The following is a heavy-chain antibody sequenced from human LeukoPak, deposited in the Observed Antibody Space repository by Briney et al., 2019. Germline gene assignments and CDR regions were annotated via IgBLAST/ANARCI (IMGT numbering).Heavy chain of an antibody. D-gene: IGHD3-10*02. Sequence: GGSLRLSCAASGFTFSNSWMSWVRQAPGKGLEWVATIKPDGSAQYYVDSVKGRFTISGDNAKNSLFLQINSLRAEDTAVYYCARERDTYVTYYFDYWGQGTLVTVSS. J-gene: IGHJ4*02. V-gene: IGHV3-7*01. CDR2: IKPDGSAQ. CDR3: ARERDTYVTYYFDY. CDR1: GFTFSNSW.